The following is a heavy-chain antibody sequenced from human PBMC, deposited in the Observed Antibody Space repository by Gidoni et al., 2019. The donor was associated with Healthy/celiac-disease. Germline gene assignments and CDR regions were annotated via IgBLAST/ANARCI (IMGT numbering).Heavy chain of an antibody. CDR3: ALGGAFDI. CDR1: GFTFSSSW. V-gene: IGHV3-74*01. Sequence: EVQLVESGVGLVQPGGSLSLSCAASGFTFSSSWMHWVRQAPGKGLVWVSRIKSDGRSTSYADSVKGRFTISRDNAKNTVYLQMNSLRAEDTAVYYCALGGAFDIWGQGTMVTVSS. J-gene: IGHJ3*02. CDR2: IKSDGRST. D-gene: IGHD2-15*01.